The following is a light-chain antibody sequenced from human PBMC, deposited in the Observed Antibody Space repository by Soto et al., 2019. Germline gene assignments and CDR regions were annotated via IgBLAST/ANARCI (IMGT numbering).Light chain of an antibody. CDR3: SSYAGSNNPVI. J-gene: IGLJ2*01. CDR1: SSDVGGYNY. CDR2: EVS. V-gene: IGLV2-8*01. Sequence: QSALTQPPSASGSPGQSVTISCTGTSSDVGGYNYVSWYQQHPGKAPKFLIFEVSRPPSGVPDRFSGSKSGNTASLTVSGLQADDEADYLCSSYAGSNNPVIFGGGTKLTVL.